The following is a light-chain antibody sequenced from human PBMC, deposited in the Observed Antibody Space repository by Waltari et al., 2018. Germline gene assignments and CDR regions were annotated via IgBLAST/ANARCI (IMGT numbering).Light chain of an antibody. Sequence: SYVLTQPPSVSVAPGKTPTITSWGNIGGKSVHWYQRKAGQAPVLDVYVDSARPSGIPERFSGSTSGSMATLTISGVEAGDEADYFCQVYKRGGDHDYVFGTGTKVTVL. V-gene: IGLV3-21*03. J-gene: IGLJ1*01. CDR2: VDS. CDR1: IGGKS. CDR3: QVYKRGGDHDYV.